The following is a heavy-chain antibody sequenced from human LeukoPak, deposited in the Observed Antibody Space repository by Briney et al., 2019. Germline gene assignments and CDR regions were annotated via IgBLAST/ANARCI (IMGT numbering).Heavy chain of an antibody. D-gene: IGHD2-2*01. CDR2: IKKKTDGGTT. V-gene: IGHV3-15*01. CDR1: GFTFSNAW. J-gene: IGHJ4*02. Sequence: GGSLRLSCAASGFTFSNAWMSWVRQAPGKGLEWVGRIKKKTDGGTTDHAAPVKDRFTISRDDSKNTLYLQINSLKTEDTAVYYCTTFGCSTTTCYPGGYWGQGTLVTVSS. CDR3: TTFGCSTTTCYPGGY.